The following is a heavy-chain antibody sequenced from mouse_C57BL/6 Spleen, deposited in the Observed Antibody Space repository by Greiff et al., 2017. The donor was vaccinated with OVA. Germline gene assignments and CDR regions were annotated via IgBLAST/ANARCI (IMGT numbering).Heavy chain of an antibody. CDR2: IDPSDSYT. CDR1: GYTFTSYW. V-gene: IGHV1-69*01. D-gene: IGHD3-2*02. Sequence: VQLQQPGAELVMPGASVTLSCKASGYTFTSYWMHWVKQRPGQGLEWIGEIDPSDSYTNYNQKFKGKSTLTVDKSSSTAYMQLSSLTSEDSAVYYCARGGAAQAPLDYWGQGTTLTVSS. CDR3: ARGGAAQAPLDY. J-gene: IGHJ2*01.